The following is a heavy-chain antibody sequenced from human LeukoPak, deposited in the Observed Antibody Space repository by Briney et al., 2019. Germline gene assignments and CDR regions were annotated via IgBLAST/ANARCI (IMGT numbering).Heavy chain of an antibody. Sequence: SVKVSCKASGGTFSSYAISWVRQAPGQGLEWMGRIIPILGIANYAQKFQGRVTITADKSTSTAYMELSSLRSEDTAVYYCAGLRYFDYYYYYGMDVWGQGTTVTVSS. D-gene: IGHD3-9*01. V-gene: IGHV1-69*04. CDR2: IIPILGIA. CDR3: AGLRYFDYYYYYGMDV. CDR1: GGTFSSYA. J-gene: IGHJ6*02.